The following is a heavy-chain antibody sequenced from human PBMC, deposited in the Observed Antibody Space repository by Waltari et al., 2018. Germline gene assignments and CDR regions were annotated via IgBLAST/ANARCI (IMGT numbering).Heavy chain of an antibody. J-gene: IGHJ4*02. CDR1: GYTFTSYD. D-gene: IGHD6-19*01. V-gene: IGHV1-8*03. CDR2: TNPSSGNT. Sequence: QVQLVQSGAEVKKPGASVKVSCKASGYTFTSYDINWVRQATGQGLEWMGWTNPSSGNTGYSQKFQGRVTITRNTSLSTAYMELSSLRSEDTSVYYCARGHSSGWYIDYWGQGTLVTVSS. CDR3: ARGHSSGWYIDY.